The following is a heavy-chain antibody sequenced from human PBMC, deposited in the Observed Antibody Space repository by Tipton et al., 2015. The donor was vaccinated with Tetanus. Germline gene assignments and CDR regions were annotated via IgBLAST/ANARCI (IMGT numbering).Heavy chain of an antibody. CDR1: GFTVSSSY. V-gene: IGHV3-53*01. Sequence: SLRLSCGGSGFTVSSSYMHWVRQAPGKGLEWVAVIYTGGSTYYADSVRGRFNISRDNSRDTLYLQMNSLRADDTAVYYCASSPRFRTGRFESWGQGTQVTVSS. J-gene: IGHJ4*02. CDR2: IYTGGST. D-gene: IGHD7-27*01. CDR3: ASSPRFRTGRFES.